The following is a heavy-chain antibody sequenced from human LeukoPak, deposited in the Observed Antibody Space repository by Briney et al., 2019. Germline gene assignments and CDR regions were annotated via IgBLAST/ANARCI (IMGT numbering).Heavy chain of an antibody. CDR2: ISTYNGNT. D-gene: IGHD3-16*02. CDR1: GYTFTSYG. Sequence: ASVKVSCKASGYTFTSYGISWVRQAPGQRLEWMGSISTYNGNTKYAQKFQGRVTMTTDTSTSTAYMELRSLRSDDTAVYYCARDQYDSVWGSYRPYFDCWGQGTLVTVSS. V-gene: IGHV1-18*01. J-gene: IGHJ4*02. CDR3: ARDQYDSVWGSYRPYFDC.